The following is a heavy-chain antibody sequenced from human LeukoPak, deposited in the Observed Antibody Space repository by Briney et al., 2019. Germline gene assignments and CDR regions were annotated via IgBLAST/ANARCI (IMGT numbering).Heavy chain of an antibody. CDR3: ARESDIVVVPAALDY. CDR2: ISSSSSTI. J-gene: IGHJ4*01. D-gene: IGHD2-2*01. CDR1: GFTFSSYS. Sequence: GGSLRLSCAASGFTFSSYSMNWVRQAPGKGLEWVSYISSSSSTIYYADSVRGRFTISRDNAKNSLYLQMNSLRAEDTAVYYCARESDIVVVPAALDYWGQEPWSPSPQ. V-gene: IGHV3-48*01.